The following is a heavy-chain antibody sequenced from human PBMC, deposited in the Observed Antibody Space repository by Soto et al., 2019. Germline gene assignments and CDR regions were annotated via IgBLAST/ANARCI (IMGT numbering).Heavy chain of an antibody. J-gene: IGHJ4*02. Sequence: PGESLKISCMGSGYSFTSYWISWVRQMPGKGLEWMGRIDPSDSYTNYSPSFQGHVTISADKSISTAYLQWSSLKASDTAMYYCARHTLEWELLLAYFDYWGQGTLVTVSS. V-gene: IGHV5-10-1*01. CDR2: IDPSDSYT. D-gene: IGHD1-26*01. CDR1: GYSFTSYW. CDR3: ARHTLEWELLLAYFDY.